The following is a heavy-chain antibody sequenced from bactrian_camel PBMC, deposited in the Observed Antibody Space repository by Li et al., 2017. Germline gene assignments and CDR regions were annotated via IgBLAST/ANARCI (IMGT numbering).Heavy chain of an antibody. J-gene: IGHJ4*01. CDR2: INRDGTR. CDR3: TLFDY. Sequence: HVQLVESGGGSAQAGESLILSCTAVEFTSTSCGMGWYRQAPGKLRELVSKINRDGTREYGDHVKGRFAISEDTVKNTLYLEMNNLRPEDTARYFCTLFDYWGQGTQVTVS. CDR1: EFTSTSCG. V-gene: IGHV3S53*01.